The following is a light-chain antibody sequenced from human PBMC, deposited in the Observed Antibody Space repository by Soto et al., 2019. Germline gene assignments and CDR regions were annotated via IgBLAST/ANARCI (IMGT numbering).Light chain of an antibody. CDR3: QQYNNWPPT. CDR1: QSVSSD. V-gene: IGKV3-15*01. CDR2: AAS. Sequence: EIVVTQSPATLSVSPGERATLSCRASQSVSSDLAWHQQKPGQAPRLLIYAASTRASGIPARFSGSGSGTEFTLTISILQSEDFAVYYCQQYNNWPPTFGQGTKVEIK. J-gene: IGKJ1*01.